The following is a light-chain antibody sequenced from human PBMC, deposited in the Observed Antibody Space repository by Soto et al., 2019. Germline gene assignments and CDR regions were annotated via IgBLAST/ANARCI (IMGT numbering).Light chain of an antibody. CDR1: QGISNY. CDR2: AAS. J-gene: IGKJ5*01. V-gene: IGKV1-16*01. CDR3: QQYHRYPIT. Sequence: DIQMTQSPSSLSASVGDRVTITCRASQGISNYLAWFQQKPGKVPKSLISAASTLQSGVPSRFSGSGSGTDFTLTISSLRPEDSATYYCQQYHRYPITFGQGTRLEI.